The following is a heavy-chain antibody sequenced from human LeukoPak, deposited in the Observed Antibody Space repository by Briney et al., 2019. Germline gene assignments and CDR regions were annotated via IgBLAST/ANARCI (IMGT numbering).Heavy chain of an antibody. D-gene: IGHD3-9*01. CDR2: INSDGSST. V-gene: IGHV3-74*01. CDR1: GFTFSSYW. J-gene: IGHJ4*02. CDR3: ARGAYYQILTGFRGRNLGFDY. Sequence: GGSLRLSCAASGFTFSSYWMHWVRQAPGKGLVWVSRINSDGSSTSYADSVKGRFTISRDNAKNSLYLQMNSLRGEDTAVYYCARGAYYQILTGFRGRNLGFDYWGQGTLVTVSS.